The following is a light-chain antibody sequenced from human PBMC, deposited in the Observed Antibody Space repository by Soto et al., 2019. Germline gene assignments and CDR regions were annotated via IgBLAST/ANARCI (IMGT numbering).Light chain of an antibody. J-gene: IGKJ1*01. CDR1: QSITKW. Sequence: DIHMTQSPSSVSASVGYRITITCRASQSITKWLAWYQQKPGGAPRLLVYETSTLQSGVSSRFRGSGSGTESTLTISGLQPEDFAPYYCQQAHDFPWTFGQGTKVDIK. CDR2: ETS. V-gene: IGKV1-12*01. CDR3: QQAHDFPWT.